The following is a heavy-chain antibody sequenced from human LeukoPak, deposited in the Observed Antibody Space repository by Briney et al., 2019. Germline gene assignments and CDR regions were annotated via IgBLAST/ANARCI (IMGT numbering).Heavy chain of an antibody. CDR1: GFTFSSYW. V-gene: IGHV3-7*03. Sequence: PGGSLRLSCAVSGFTFSSYWMSWVRQAPGKGLEWVANIKQDGSEKYYVDSVKGRFTISRDNAKNSLYLQMNSLRAEDTAVYYCARDRVAAAGTNWFDPWGQGTLVTVSS. CDR2: IKQDGSEK. J-gene: IGHJ5*02. D-gene: IGHD6-13*01. CDR3: ARDRVAAAGTNWFDP.